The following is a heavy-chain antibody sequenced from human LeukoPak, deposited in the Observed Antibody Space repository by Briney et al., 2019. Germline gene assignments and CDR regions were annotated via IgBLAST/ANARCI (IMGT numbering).Heavy chain of an antibody. CDR2: IGCSRSI. CDR1: GFTFSIYS. CDR3: AREGVGGYTEAFDY. Sequence: GGSLRLSCAASGFTFSIYSMNWVRQAPGKGLEWVSAIGCSRSIYYADSVKGRFTVSRDDAKNSLYLQMNSLRAEDTAVYYCAREGVGGYTEAFDYWGREPWSPSPQ. D-gene: IGHD5-12*01. J-gene: IGHJ4*02. V-gene: IGHV3-21*01.